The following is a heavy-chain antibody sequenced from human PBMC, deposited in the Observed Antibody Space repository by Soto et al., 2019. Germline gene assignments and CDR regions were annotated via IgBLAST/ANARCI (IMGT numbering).Heavy chain of an antibody. Sequence: SETLSLTCTVSSGPSSSHNWGWIRQTPGRGLEWIGYIYHSGSTYYNPALQSRATISADASKSQFSLKLTSVTAADTAVYYCASPKPQMATLDYWSQGTLVTVSS. CDR2: IYHSGST. CDR3: ASPKPQMATLDY. V-gene: IGHV4-59*11. J-gene: IGHJ4*02. CDR1: SGPSSSHN. D-gene: IGHD5-12*01.